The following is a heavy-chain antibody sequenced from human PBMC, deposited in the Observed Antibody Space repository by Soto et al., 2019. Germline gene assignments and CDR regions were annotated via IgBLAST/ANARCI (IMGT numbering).Heavy chain of an antibody. CDR2: INHSGST. CDR1: GGSFSCYY. J-gene: IGHJ6*02. CDR3: ARSRVRYYGMDV. V-gene: IGHV4-34*01. Sequence: PSETLSLTCAVYGGSFSCYYWIWIRQPPGKGLEWIGEINHSGSTNYNPSLKSRVTISVDTSKNQFSLKLSSVTAADTAVYYCARSRVRYYGMDVWGQGTTVTVSS.